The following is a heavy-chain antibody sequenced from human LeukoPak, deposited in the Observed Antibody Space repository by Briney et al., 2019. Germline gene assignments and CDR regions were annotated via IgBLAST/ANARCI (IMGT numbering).Heavy chain of an antibody. CDR3: AKGLWFSDWFDP. D-gene: IGHD5-18*01. Sequence: GGSLRLSCAASGFTFSSYAMSWVRQAPGKGLEWVSTIGGSGTATIYADSVKGRFTISRDNSKNTLYLQMNSLRAEDTAVYYCAKGLWFSDWFDPWGQGTLVTVSS. J-gene: IGHJ5*02. V-gene: IGHV3-23*01. CDR2: IGGSGTAT. CDR1: GFTFSSYA.